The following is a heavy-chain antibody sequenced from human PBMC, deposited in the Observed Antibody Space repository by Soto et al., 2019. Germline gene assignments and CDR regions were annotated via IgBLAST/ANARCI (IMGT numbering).Heavy chain of an antibody. CDR2: TSGSGGNT. D-gene: IGHD3-3*01. CDR1: GFTFNNYA. J-gene: IGHJ4*02. V-gene: IGHV3-23*01. Sequence: GGSLRLSCAASGFTFNNYAMNWVRQAPGKGLEWDSGTSGSGGNTYYADSVKGRFTISRDNSKNTPYLQMDSLRAEDTAVYHCAKAETDFWSGYYTGPDYWGQGTLVTVSS. CDR3: AKAETDFWSGYYTGPDY.